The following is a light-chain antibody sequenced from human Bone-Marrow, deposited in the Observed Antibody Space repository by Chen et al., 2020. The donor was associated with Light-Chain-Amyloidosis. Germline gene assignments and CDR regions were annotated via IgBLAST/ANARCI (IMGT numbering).Light chain of an antibody. V-gene: IGLV3-1*01. CDR3: QAWDNSTPI. J-gene: IGLJ2*01. CDR1: KLGNKY. CDR2: QDT. Sequence: SYELTRPPSVSVSPGQTASISCSGDKLGNKYAYWYQQKPGQSPVIVIYQDTKRPSGIPERFSGSNSGNTATLTISGTQAMDEADYYCQAWDNSTPIFGGGTELTVL.